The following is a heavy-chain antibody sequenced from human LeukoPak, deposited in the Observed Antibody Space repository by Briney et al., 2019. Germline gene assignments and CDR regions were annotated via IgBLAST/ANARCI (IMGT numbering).Heavy chain of an antibody. CDR1: GVSINGAAHY. J-gene: IGHJ4*02. CDR2: IYNSGRT. Sequence: SETLSLTCSVSGVSINGAAHYWSWIRQHPGKGLEWIGYIYNSGRTSYNPYFKGRVSISADMPRNQVSLRLTSVTAADTAVYYCARGYFYWGQGVLVTVSS. D-gene: IGHD3-9*01. V-gene: IGHV4-61*08. CDR3: ARGYFY.